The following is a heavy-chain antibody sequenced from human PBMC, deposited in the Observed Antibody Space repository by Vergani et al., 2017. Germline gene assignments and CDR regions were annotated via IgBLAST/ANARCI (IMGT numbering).Heavy chain of an antibody. V-gene: IGHV1-69*01. CDR2: IIPIFGTA. CDR1: GGTFSSYA. J-gene: IGHJ6*03. Sequence: QVQLVQSGAEVKKPGSSVKVSCKASGGTFSSYAISWVRQAPGQGLEWMGGIIPIFGTANYAQKFQGRVTITADESTSTAYMELSSLRSEDTAVYYCARASRGNWNSGYYYYYYRDVWGKGTTVTVSS. D-gene: IGHD1-7*01. CDR3: ARASRGNWNSGYYYYYYRDV.